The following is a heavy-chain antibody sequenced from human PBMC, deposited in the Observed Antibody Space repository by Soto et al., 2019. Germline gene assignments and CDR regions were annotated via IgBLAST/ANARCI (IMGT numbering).Heavy chain of an antibody. CDR3: ARDRIAAAYWFDP. CDR1: GGSISSSNW. CDR2: IYHSGST. Sequence: SETLSLTCAVSGGSISSSNWWSWVRQPPGKGLEWIGEIYHSGSTNYNPSLKSRVTISVDKSKNQFSLKLSSVTAADTAVYYCARDRIAAAYWFDPWGQGTLVTVSS. V-gene: IGHV4-4*02. J-gene: IGHJ5*02. D-gene: IGHD6-13*01.